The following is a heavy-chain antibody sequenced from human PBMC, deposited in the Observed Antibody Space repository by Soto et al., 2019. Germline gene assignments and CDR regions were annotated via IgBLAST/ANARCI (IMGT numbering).Heavy chain of an antibody. J-gene: IGHJ5*02. CDR2: IIPIFGTA. CDR3: ARGKIVGATTFGWFDP. D-gene: IGHD1-26*01. Sequence: SVKGSCKASGGTFSSYAISWGRQAPGQGLEWMGGIIPIFGTANYAQKFQGRVTITADESTSTAYMELSSLRSEDTAVYYCARGKIVGATTFGWFDPWGQGTLVTVS. V-gene: IGHV1-69*01. CDR1: GGTFSSYA.